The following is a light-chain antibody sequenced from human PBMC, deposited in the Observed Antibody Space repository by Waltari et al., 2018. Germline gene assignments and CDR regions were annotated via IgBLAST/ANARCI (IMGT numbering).Light chain of an antibody. J-gene: IGLJ1*01. Sequence: QSALTQPASVSGSPRQIITTPCSGTRGDVVRYKHVSWYQQNPGKAPKLIIHDVSDRPLGVSNRFSGSKFGNTASLTISGLQAEDEADYYCSSYTSSKTYVFGTGTKVTVL. CDR3: SSYTSSKTYV. V-gene: IGLV2-14*03. CDR1: RGDVVRYKH. CDR2: DVS.